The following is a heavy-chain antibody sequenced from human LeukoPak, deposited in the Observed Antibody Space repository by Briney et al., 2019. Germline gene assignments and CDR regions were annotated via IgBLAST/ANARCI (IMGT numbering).Heavy chain of an antibody. Sequence: PGGSLRLSCAASGFTFSSYGMHWVRQAPGKGLEWVSAISGSGGSTYYADSVKGRFTICRDNSKNTLYLQMNSLRAEDTAVYYCATLGYSSGWPRANYWGQGTLVTVSS. D-gene: IGHD6-19*01. CDR3: ATLGYSSGWPRANY. CDR2: ISGSGGST. V-gene: IGHV3-23*01. CDR1: GFTFSSYG. J-gene: IGHJ4*02.